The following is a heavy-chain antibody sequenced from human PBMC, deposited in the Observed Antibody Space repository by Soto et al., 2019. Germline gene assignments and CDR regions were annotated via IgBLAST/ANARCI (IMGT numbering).Heavy chain of an antibody. J-gene: IGHJ4*02. CDR3: ARMTTVTNDPDY. V-gene: IGHV1-46*01. Sequence: ASVKVSCKASGYTFTSYYMHWVRQAPGQGLEWMGIINPIGGSTNYAQKFQGRVTMTRDTSTSTVYMELRSLRSEDTAVYYCARMTTVTNDPDYWGQTTLVTVST. CDR2: INPIGGST. D-gene: IGHD4-17*01. CDR1: GYTFTSYY.